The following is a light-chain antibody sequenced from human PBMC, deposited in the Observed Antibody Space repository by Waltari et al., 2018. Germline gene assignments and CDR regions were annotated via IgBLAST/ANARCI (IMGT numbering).Light chain of an antibody. CDR2: AAS. CDR3: QQSYSTPFT. Sequence: DIQMTQSPSSLSASVGDRVTITCRASQNISSYLNWYQQKPGKAPKLVIYAASSLQSGVPSRFSGSGSGTDVTLTISNLQPEDFATYYCQQSYSTPFTFGPGTKVDI. CDR1: QNISSY. J-gene: IGKJ3*01. V-gene: IGKV1-39*01.